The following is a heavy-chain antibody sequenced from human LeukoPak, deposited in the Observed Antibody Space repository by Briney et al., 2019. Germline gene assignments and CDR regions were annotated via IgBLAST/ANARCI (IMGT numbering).Heavy chain of an antibody. J-gene: IGHJ4*02. V-gene: IGHV3-64*01. CDR3: VKGGWGYCNNTSCLFDY. CDR1: GFTFSSYA. CDR2: ISSNGGST. D-gene: IGHD2-2*01. Sequence: QTGGSLRLSCAASGFTFSSYAMHWVRQAPGKGLEYVSAISSNGGSTSYANSVKGRFTISRDNSKNTLYLQMGSLRAEDMAVYYCVKGGWGYCNNTSCLFDYWGQGTLVTVSS.